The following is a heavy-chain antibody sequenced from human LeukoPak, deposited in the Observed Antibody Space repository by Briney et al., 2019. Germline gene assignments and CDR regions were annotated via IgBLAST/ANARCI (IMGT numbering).Heavy chain of an antibody. D-gene: IGHD2-2*01. CDR3: ARGNIGYCSSTSCYEGDY. CDR2: ISGSGGST. J-gene: IGHJ4*02. Sequence: HPGGSLRLSCAASGFTFSSYAMSWVRQAPGKGLEWVSAISGSGGSTYYADSVKGRFTISRDNAKNSLYLQMNSLRAEDTAVYYCARGNIGYCSSTSCYEGDYWGQGTLVTVSS. CDR1: GFTFSSYA. V-gene: IGHV3-23*01.